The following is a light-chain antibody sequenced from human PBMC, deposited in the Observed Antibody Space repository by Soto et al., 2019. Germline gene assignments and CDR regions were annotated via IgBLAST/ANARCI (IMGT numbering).Light chain of an antibody. CDR2: GNS. Sequence: QSVLTQPPSVSGAPGQRVTISCTESSSNIGAGYDVHWYQQLPGTAPKLLIYGNSNRPSGVPDRFSGSKSGTSASLAITGLQAEDEADYYCQSYDSSLSGSLFGGGTKLTVL. CDR1: SSNIGAGYD. V-gene: IGLV1-40*01. CDR3: QSYDSSLSGSL. J-gene: IGLJ2*01.